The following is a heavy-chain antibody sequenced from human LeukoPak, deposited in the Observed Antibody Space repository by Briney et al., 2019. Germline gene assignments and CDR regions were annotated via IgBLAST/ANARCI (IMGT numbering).Heavy chain of an antibody. CDR2: IYTSGST. D-gene: IGHD2-2*01. Sequence: TLSLTCTVSGGSISSGSYYWSWIRQPAGKGLEWIGRIYTSGSTNYNPSLKSRVTISVDTSKNQFSLKLSSVTAADTAVYYCARERYCSSTSCWGDAFDIWGQGPMVTVSS. J-gene: IGHJ3*02. CDR3: ARERYCSSTSCWGDAFDI. CDR1: GGSISSGSYY. V-gene: IGHV4-61*02.